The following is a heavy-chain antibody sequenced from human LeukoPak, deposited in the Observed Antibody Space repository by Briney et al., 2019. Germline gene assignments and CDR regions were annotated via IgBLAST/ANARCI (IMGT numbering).Heavy chain of an antibody. J-gene: IGHJ4*02. Sequence: GSLRLSCAASGFTVSSNYMSWVRQAPGKGLEWVSVIYSGGSTYYADSVKGRFTISRDNSKNTLYLQMNSLRAEDTAVYYCARAFPSSGSYFDYWGQGTLVTVSS. CDR3: ARAFPSSGSYFDY. V-gene: IGHV3-53*01. CDR2: IYSGGST. D-gene: IGHD1-26*01. CDR1: GFTVSSNY.